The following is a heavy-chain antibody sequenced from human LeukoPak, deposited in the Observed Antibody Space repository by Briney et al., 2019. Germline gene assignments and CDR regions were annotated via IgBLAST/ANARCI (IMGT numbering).Heavy chain of an antibody. D-gene: IGHD7-27*01. CDR3: AKDAGVAPGAFDI. Sequence: GGSLRLSCAASGFTFSSYGMHWVRQAPGKGLEWVAFIRYDGSNKYYADSVKGRFTISRDSSKNTLYLQMNSLRAEDTAVYYCAKDAGVAPGAFDIWGQGTMVTVSS. CDR2: IRYDGSNK. V-gene: IGHV3-30*02. CDR1: GFTFSSYG. J-gene: IGHJ3*02.